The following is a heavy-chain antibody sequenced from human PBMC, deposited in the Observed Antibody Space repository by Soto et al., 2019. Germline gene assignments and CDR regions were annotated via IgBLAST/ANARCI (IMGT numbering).Heavy chain of an antibody. V-gene: IGHV4-59*01. D-gene: IGHD3-3*02. J-gene: IGHJ5*02. Sequence: SETLSLTCTVSGGSISTNYWSWIRQPPGKGLEWIAFISSSGITNYNPSLKSRVTISVDTSKNQFSLRLSSVTAAHTAVYYCARDLSLNWFDPWGQGTLVTSPQ. CDR3: ARDLSLNWFDP. CDR2: ISSSGIT. CDR1: GGSISTNY.